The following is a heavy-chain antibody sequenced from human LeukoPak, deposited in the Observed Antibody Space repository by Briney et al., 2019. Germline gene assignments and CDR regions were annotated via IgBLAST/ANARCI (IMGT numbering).Heavy chain of an antibody. D-gene: IGHD3-10*01. CDR1: GFTFSSYS. Sequence: GGSLRLSCAASGFTFSSYSMNWVRQAPGKGLEWVSVIYSGGSTYYADSVKGRFTISRDNSKNTLYLQMNSLRAEDTAVYYCARGRGVAYWGQGTLVTVSS. CDR2: IYSGGST. V-gene: IGHV3-66*01. CDR3: ARGRGVAY. J-gene: IGHJ4*02.